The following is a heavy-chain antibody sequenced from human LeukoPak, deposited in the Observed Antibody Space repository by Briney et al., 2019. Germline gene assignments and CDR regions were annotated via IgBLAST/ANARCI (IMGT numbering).Heavy chain of an antibody. CDR3: AKKYYYDSSGYYRENDY. Sequence: PGGSLRLFCAASGFTFSSYAMSWVRQAPGKGLEWVSAISGSGGSTYYADCVKGRFTISRDNSKNTLYLQMNSLRAEDTAVYYCAKKYYYDSSGYYRENDYWGQGTLVTVSS. CDR2: ISGSGGST. CDR1: GFTFSSYA. J-gene: IGHJ4*02. V-gene: IGHV3-23*01. D-gene: IGHD3-22*01.